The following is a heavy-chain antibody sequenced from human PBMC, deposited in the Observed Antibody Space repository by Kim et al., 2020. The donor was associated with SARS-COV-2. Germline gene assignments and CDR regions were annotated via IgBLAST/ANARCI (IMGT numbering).Heavy chain of an antibody. CDR3: TRDGFGAYNWNPRKPSNADY. Sequence: GGSLRLSCTASGFTFGDYAMSWFRQAPGKGLEWVGFIRSKAYGGTTEYAASVKGRFTISRDDSKSIAYLQMNSLKTEDTAVYYCTRDGFGAYNWNPRKPSNADYWGQGTLVTVSS. V-gene: IGHV3-49*03. CDR1: GFTFGDYA. D-gene: IGHD1-20*01. J-gene: IGHJ4*02. CDR2: IRSKAYGGTT.